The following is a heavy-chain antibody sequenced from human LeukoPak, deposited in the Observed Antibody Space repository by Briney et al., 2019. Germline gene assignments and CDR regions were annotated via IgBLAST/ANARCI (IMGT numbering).Heavy chain of an antibody. CDR2: IYYSGST. D-gene: IGHD3-10*01. Sequence: SETLSLTCIVSGGSIISSSYYWGWIRQPPGKGLEWIGRIYYSGSTYYNPSLNGRLTISVDTSKNQFSLKLTSVIAADTAVYYCARGSGGSGYWGQGTLVTVSS. J-gene: IGHJ4*02. CDR1: GGSIISSSYY. V-gene: IGHV4-39*01. CDR3: ARGSGGSGY.